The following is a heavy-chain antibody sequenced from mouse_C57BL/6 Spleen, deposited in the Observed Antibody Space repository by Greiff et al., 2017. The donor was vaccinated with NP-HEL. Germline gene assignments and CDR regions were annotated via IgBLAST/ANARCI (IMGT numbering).Heavy chain of an antibody. J-gene: IGHJ3*01. V-gene: IGHV3-6*01. CDR3: ARASSPAWFAY. D-gene: IGHD1-1*01. CDR1: GYSITSGYY. Sequence: EVQLQESGPGLVKPSQSLSLTCSVTGYSITSGYYWNWIRQFPGNKLEWMGYISYDGSNNYNPSLKDRISITRDTSKNQFFLKLNSVTTEDTATYYCARASSPAWFAYWGQGTLVTVSA. CDR2: ISYDGSN.